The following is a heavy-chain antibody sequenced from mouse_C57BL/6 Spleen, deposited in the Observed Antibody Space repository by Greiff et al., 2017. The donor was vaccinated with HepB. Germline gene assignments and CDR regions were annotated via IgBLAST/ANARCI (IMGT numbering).Heavy chain of an antibody. D-gene: IGHD2-1*01. V-gene: IGHV5-17*01. Sequence: DVMLVESGGGLVKPGGSLKLSCAASGFTFSDYGMHWVRQAPEKGLEWVAYISSGSSTIYYADTVKGRFTISRDNAKNTLFLQMTSLRSEDTAMYYCAREIYGNYLYYFDYWGQGTTLTVSS. CDR2: ISSGSSTI. CDR1: GFTFSDYG. CDR3: AREIYGNYLYYFDY. J-gene: IGHJ2*01.